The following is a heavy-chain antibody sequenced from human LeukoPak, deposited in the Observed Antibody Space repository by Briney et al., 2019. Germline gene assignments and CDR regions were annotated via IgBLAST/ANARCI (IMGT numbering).Heavy chain of an antibody. CDR3: ARDGPTEVGGPRAFDI. V-gene: IGHV3-7*01. D-gene: IGHD3-16*01. CDR1: GFTFSSYW. Sequence: GGSLRLSCAASGFTFSSYWMSWVRQSPGKGGEGGANIKQDGSEKYYVDSVEGRFAISRDNAKNSLYLQMNSLRVEDTAVYYCARDGPTEVGGPRAFDIWGQGTMVTVSS. J-gene: IGHJ3*02. CDR2: IKQDGSEK.